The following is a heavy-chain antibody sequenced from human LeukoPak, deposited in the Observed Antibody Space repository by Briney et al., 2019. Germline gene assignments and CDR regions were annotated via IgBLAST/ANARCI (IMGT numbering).Heavy chain of an antibody. CDR3: ARSSGWKYNIDY. CDR2: INPNSGGT. CDR1: GYTFTGYY. J-gene: IGHJ4*02. Sequence: GASVKVSCKASGYTFTGYYMHWLRQAPGQGLEWMGWINPNSGGTNYAQKFQGRVTMTRDTSISTAYMELSRLRSDDTAVYYCARSSGWKYNIDYWGQGTLVTVSS. V-gene: IGHV1-2*02. D-gene: IGHD6-19*01.